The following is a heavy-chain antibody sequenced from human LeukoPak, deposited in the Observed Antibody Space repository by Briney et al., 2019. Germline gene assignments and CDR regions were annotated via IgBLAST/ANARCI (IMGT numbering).Heavy chain of an antibody. J-gene: IGHJ6*02. Sequence: GGSLRLSCAASGFTFSSYAMSWVRQAPGKGLEWVSAISGSGGSTYYADSVKGRFTISRDNAKNSLYLQMNSLRAEDTAVYYCARDIAGSYYRYYYYYGMDVWGQGTTVTVSS. V-gene: IGHV3-23*01. CDR3: ARDIAGSYYRYYYYYGMDV. CDR1: GFTFSSYA. CDR2: ISGSGGST. D-gene: IGHD3-10*01.